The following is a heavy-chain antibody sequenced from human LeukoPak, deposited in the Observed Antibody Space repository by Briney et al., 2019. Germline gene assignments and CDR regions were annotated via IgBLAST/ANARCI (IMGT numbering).Heavy chain of an antibody. V-gene: IGHV4-31*03. CDR3: ARADSSGYSYFDS. J-gene: IGHJ4*02. CDR2: IYYSGST. D-gene: IGHD3-22*01. CDR1: GGSISSGGYY. Sequence: SQTLSLTCTVSGGSISSGGYYWSWIRQHPGMGLEWIGYIYYSGSTYYNPSLKSRVTISVDTSNNQFSLKLSSVTDADTAVYYCARADSSGYSYFDSWGQGTLVTVSS.